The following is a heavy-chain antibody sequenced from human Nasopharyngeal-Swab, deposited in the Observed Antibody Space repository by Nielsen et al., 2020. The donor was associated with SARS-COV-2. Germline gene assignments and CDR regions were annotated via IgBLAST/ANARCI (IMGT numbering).Heavy chain of an antibody. CDR2: INPNSGGT. CDR1: GYTFTGYY. Sequence: ASVKVSCKASGYTFTGYYMHWVRQAPGQGLEWMGRINPNSGGTNYAQKFQGGVTMTRDTSISTAYMELSRLRSDDTAVYYCARSVAGTTHYYYYYGMDVWGQGTTVTVSS. CDR3: ARSVAGTTHYYYYYGMDV. J-gene: IGHJ6*02. V-gene: IGHV1-2*06. D-gene: IGHD6-19*01.